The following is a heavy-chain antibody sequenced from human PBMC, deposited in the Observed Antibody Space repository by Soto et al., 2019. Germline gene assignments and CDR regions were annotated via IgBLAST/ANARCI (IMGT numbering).Heavy chain of an antibody. CDR1: GFTFSSYW. J-gene: IGHJ6*03. CDR3: AREMDSSSAEHSYMDV. V-gene: IGHV3-7*01. Sequence: PGGSLRLSCAASGFTFSSYWMSWVRQAPGKGLEWVANIKQDGSEKYYVDSVKGRFTISRDIAKNSLYLQMNSLRAEDTAVYYCAREMDSSSAEHSYMDVWGKGTTVTVSS. CDR2: IKQDGSEK. D-gene: IGHD6-6*01.